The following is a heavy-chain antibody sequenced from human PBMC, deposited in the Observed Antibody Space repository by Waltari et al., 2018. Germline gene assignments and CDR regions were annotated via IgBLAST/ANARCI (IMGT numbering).Heavy chain of an antibody. CDR3: AREDWFGDLPSPTLDY. D-gene: IGHD3-10*01. J-gene: IGHJ4*02. V-gene: IGHV3-7*01. CDR2: IKQDESER. CDR1: GFRLRDYW. Sequence: EVQLVESGGGWVQPGGSLRLSCRVSGFRLRDYWMNWVRQAPGKGLEWMANIKQDESERYYVGSVEGRFTVSRDNAKNSMYLQMNSLRPEDTAVYYCAREDWFGDLPSPTLDYWGQGALVTVSS.